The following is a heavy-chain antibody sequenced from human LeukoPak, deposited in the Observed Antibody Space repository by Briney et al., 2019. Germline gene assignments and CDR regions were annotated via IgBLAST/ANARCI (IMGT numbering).Heavy chain of an antibody. Sequence: PSETLSLTCRVYGGSFSGYYWSWIRQPPGKGLEWIGEVNYSGSINYKPSLKSRVIISVDTSKNQFSLKLKSVTAADTAVYYCASYRYGYRGMDSWGQGIQVTVSS. D-gene: IGHD5-12*01. J-gene: IGHJ5*01. CDR3: ASYRYGYRGMDS. V-gene: IGHV4-34*01. CDR1: GGSFSGYY. CDR2: VNYSGSI.